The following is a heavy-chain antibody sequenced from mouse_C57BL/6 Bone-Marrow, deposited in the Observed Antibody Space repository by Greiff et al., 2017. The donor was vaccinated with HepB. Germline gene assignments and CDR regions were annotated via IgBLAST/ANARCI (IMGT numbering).Heavy chain of an antibody. CDR3: TRPRLTGYFDV. CDR1: GFTFSDAW. D-gene: IGHD3-1*01. V-gene: IGHV6-6*01. Sequence: EVMLVESGGGLVQPGGSMKLSCAASGFTFSDAWMDWVRQSPEKGLEWVAEIRNKANNHATYYAESVKGRFTISRDDSKSSVYLQMNSLRAEDTGIYYCTRPRLTGYFDVWGTGTTVTVSS. CDR2: IRNKANNHAT. J-gene: IGHJ1*03.